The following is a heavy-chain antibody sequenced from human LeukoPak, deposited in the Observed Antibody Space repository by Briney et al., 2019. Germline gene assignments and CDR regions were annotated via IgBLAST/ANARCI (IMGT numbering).Heavy chain of an antibody. V-gene: IGHV3-9*01. CDR1: GFTFSNYW. Sequence: LRLSCAASGFTFSNYWMHWVRQAPGKGLEWVSGISWNSGSIGYADSVKGRFTISRDNAKNSLYLQMNSLRAEDTALYYCAKDPTSSGWGGVDYWGQGTLVTVSS. J-gene: IGHJ4*02. CDR2: ISWNSGSI. CDR3: AKDPTSSGWGGVDY. D-gene: IGHD6-19*01.